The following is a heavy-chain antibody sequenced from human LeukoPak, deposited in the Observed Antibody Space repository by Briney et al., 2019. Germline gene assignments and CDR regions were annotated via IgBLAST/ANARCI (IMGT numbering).Heavy chain of an antibody. Sequence: GGAPRLSWVGSGFTLSSHTMKRGRQGPGEGAEWVSYISSSSSSFYYGDSVKGRFTISRDNAKNSLYLQMNSLRDEDTAVYYCAREVRGTYLDYWGQGTLVTVSS. CDR2: ISSSSSSF. J-gene: IGHJ4*02. D-gene: IGHD4/OR15-4a*01. CDR3: AREVRGTYLDY. V-gene: IGHV3-48*02. CDR1: GFTLSSHT.